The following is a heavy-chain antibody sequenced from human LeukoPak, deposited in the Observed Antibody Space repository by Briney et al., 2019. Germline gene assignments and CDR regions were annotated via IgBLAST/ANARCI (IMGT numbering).Heavy chain of an antibody. J-gene: IGHJ3*02. CDR2: INPNSGGT. Sequence: ASVTVSCKASGYTFTGYYMHWVRQAPGQGLEWMGWINPNSGGTNYAQKFQGWVTMTRDTSISTAYMELSRLRSDDTAVYYCAVSRETGSDGDAFDIWGQGTMVTVSS. CDR1: GYTFTGYY. CDR3: AVSRETGSDGDAFDI. V-gene: IGHV1-2*04. D-gene: IGHD2-15*01.